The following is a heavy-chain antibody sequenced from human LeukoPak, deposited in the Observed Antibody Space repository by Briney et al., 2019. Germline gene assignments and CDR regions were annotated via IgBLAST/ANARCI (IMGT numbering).Heavy chain of an antibody. CDR1: GFTFSSYA. CDR3: AKDRTQGSGWYLIFDY. CDR2: ISGSGGST. J-gene: IGHJ4*02. V-gene: IGHV3-23*01. D-gene: IGHD6-19*01. Sequence: GGSLRLSCAASGFTFSSYAMSWVRQAPGKGLEWVSAISGSGGSTYYADSVKGRFTISRDNSKNTLYLQTNSLRAEDTAVYFCAKDRTQGSGWYLIFDYWSQGTLVTVSS.